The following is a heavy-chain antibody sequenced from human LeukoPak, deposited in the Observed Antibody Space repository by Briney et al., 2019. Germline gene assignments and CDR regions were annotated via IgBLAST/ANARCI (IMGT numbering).Heavy chain of an antibody. V-gene: IGHV3-30*04. CDR3: AGDSSGALQWLALVH. Sequence: GRSLRLSCAASGFTFSSYAMHWVRQAPGKGLEWVAVISYDGSNEYYADSVKGRFTISRDNSKNTLYLQMNSLRAEDTAVYYCAGDSSGALQWLALVHWGQGTLVTVSS. CDR2: ISYDGSNE. J-gene: IGHJ1*01. CDR1: GFTFSSYA. D-gene: IGHD6-19*01.